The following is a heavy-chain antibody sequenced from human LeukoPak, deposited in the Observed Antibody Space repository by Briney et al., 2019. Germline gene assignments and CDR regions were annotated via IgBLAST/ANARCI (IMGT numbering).Heavy chain of an antibody. CDR2: ISYDGSNK. Sequence: GGSLRLSCAASGFTFSSYAMNWVRQAPGKGLEWVALISYDGSNKYYADSVKGRFTISRDNSKNTLYLQMNSLRGEDTAVYYCAEDIYVDYLGQGTLVTVSS. CDR3: AEDIYVDY. CDR1: GFTFSSYA. V-gene: IGHV3-30-3*01. D-gene: IGHD2-2*02. J-gene: IGHJ4*02.